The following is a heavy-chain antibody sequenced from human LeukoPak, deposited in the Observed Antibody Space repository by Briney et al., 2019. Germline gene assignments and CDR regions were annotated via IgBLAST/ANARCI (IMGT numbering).Heavy chain of an antibody. Sequence: SETLSLTCAVYGGSFSGYYWSWIRQPPGKGLEWIGEINHSGSTNYNPSLKSRVTISVDTSKNQFSLKLSSVTAADTAVYYCARLYYDFWSGYYVIVDYWGQGTLVTVSS. CDR1: GGSFSGYY. V-gene: IGHV4-34*01. J-gene: IGHJ4*02. CDR2: INHSGST. CDR3: ARLYYDFWSGYYVIVDY. D-gene: IGHD3-3*01.